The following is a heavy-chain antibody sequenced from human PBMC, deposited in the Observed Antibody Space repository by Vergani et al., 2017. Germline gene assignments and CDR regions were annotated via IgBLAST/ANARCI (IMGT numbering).Heavy chain of an antibody. CDR2: IKQDGSEK. V-gene: IGHV3-7*03. D-gene: IGHD2-15*01. Sequence: EVQLVESGGGLVQPGGSLRLSCAASGFTFSSYWMSWVRQAPGKGLEWVANIKQDGSEKYYVDSVKGRFTISRDNAKNSLYLQMNSLRAEDTAVYYCAIEITVVVVAATYYYYGMDVWGQGTTVTVSS. J-gene: IGHJ6*02. CDR3: AIEITVVVVAATYYYYGMDV. CDR1: GFTFSSYW.